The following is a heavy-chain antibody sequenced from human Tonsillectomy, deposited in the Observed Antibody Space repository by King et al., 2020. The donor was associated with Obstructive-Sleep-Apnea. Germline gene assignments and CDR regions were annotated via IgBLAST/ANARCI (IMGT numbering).Heavy chain of an antibody. CDR3: EGGDSWSDN. CDR1: GGSINTTSYY. Sequence: QLQESGPGLVKPSETLSLTCTVSGGSINTTSYYWGWIRQPPGKGLEWIGSIYYSGNTYYNSSLKSRVTISKDSSKNQFSLSLRSVTATDTAVYFCEGGDSWSDNWGQGTLVTVSS. J-gene: IGHJ4*02. D-gene: IGHD6-13*01. CDR2: IYYSGNT. V-gene: IGHV4-39*01.